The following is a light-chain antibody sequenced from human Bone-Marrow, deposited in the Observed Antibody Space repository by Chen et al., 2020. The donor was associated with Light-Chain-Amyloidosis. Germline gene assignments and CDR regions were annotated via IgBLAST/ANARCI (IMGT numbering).Light chain of an antibody. CDR1: QCVSSSY. V-gene: IGKV3-20*01. CDR3: QQHGRSPS. Sequence: EIVLTQSPCTLSLSPGERATLSCRASQCVSSSYLAWYQQKPGQAPGLLSYGASSRATGIPARFSGRGSETDCPLNISRLEPEDFAVYYCQQHGRSPSFGGGSKVEIK. CDR2: GAS. J-gene: IGKJ4*01.